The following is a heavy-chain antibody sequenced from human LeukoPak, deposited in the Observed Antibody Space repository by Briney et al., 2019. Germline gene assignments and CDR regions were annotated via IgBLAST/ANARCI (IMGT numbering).Heavy chain of an antibody. CDR3: ARALDYYGSGSYFFRSEPDY. V-gene: IGHV3-66*01. J-gene: IGHJ4*02. CDR2: IYSGGNT. CDR1: GFTVSSNS. Sequence: GGSLRLSCTVSGFTVSSNSMSWVRQAPGKGLEWVSFIYSGGNTHYSDSVKGRFTISRDNAKNSLYLQMNSLRAEDTAVYYCARALDYYGSGSYFFRSEPDYWGQGTLVTVSS. D-gene: IGHD3-10*01.